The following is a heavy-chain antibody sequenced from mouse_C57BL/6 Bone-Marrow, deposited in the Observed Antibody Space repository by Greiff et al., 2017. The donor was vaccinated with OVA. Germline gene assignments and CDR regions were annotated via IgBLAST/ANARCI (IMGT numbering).Heavy chain of an antibody. J-gene: IGHJ2*01. CDR2: ISDGGSYT. D-gene: IGHD1-1*01. V-gene: IGHV5-4*03. Sequence: EVKLVESGGGLVKPGGSLKLSCAASGFTFSSYAMSWVRQTPAKRLEWVATISDGGSYTYYPDNVKGRFTISRDNAKNNLYLQMSHLKSEDTAMYYCARVGSSPWYFDYWGQGTTLTVSS. CDR3: ARVGSSPWYFDY. CDR1: GFTFSSYA.